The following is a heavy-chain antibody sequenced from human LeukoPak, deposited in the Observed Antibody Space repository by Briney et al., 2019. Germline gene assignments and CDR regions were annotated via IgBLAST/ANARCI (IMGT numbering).Heavy chain of an antibody. V-gene: IGHV3-23*01. J-gene: IGHJ3*02. CDR2: FGGSGGAK. D-gene: IGHD6-19*01. Sequence: PGGSLRLSCLVSGFTFSHYAMSWVPKAPGKGLEWVSAFGGSGGAKYYADSVKGRFTITRDNSNNTHYLQMSSLRAEDTAIYYCARDRGLAVAGTGAFDIWGQGTMVTVSS. CDR1: GFTFSHYA. CDR3: ARDRGLAVAGTGAFDI.